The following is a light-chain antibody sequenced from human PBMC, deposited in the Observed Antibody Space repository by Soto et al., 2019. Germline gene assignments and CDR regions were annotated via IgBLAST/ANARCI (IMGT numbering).Light chain of an antibody. CDR1: SSDIGGYNY. CDR2: EVN. Sequence: QSALTQSPSASGSPGQSVTISCTGTSSDIGGYNYVSWYQQHPGKVPKLMIYEVNKRPSGVPDRFSGSKSGNTASLTVSGLQADDEADYYCTSYAGGNNVFGTGTKVTVL. CDR3: TSYAGGNNV. J-gene: IGLJ1*01. V-gene: IGLV2-8*01.